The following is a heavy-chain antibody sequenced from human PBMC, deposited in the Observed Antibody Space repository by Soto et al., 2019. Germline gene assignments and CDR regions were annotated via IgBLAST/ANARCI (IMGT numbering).Heavy chain of an antibody. Sequence: QVTLKESGPVLVKPTETLTLTCTVSGFSLSNARMGVSWIRQPPGKALEWLAHIFSNDEKSYSTSLKSRLTISKDTSKSQGVLTMTNMDPVDTATYYCARIRWVRGYCSGGSCYWLDYWGQGTLVTVSS. CDR3: ARIRWVRGYCSGGSCYWLDY. D-gene: IGHD2-15*01. V-gene: IGHV2-26*01. J-gene: IGHJ4*02. CDR2: IFSNDEK. CDR1: GFSLSNARMG.